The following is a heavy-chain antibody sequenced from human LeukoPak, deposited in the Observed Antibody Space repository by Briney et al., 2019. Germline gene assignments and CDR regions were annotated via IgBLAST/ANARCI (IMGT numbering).Heavy chain of an antibody. D-gene: IGHD3-10*01. CDR1: GGSISSSSSY. CDR2: IYYSGST. J-gene: IGHJ3*02. CDR3: ARKIRGIDAFDI. Sequence: SETLSLTCTVSGGSISSSSSYWGWIRQPPGKGLEWIGGIYYSGSTYYNPSLKSRVTVSVDTSKNQFSLNLRSVTAADTAVYYCARKIRGIDAFDIWGQGTMVTVSS. V-gene: IGHV4-39*07.